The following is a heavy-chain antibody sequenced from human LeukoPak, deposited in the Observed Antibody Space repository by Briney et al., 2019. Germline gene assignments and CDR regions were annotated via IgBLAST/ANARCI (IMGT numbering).Heavy chain of an antibody. CDR3: ARDLADYGDYLFDY. Sequence: GGSLRLSCAASGFTFSSYAMSWVRQAPGRGLEWVSAISGSGGSTYYADSVKGRFTISRDNSKNTLYLQMNSLRAEDTAVYYCARDLADYGDYLFDYWGQGTLVTVSS. CDR1: GFTFSSYA. D-gene: IGHD4-17*01. V-gene: IGHV3-23*01. CDR2: ISGSGGST. J-gene: IGHJ4*02.